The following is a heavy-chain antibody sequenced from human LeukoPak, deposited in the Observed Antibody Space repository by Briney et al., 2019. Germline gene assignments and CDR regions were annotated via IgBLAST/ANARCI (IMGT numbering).Heavy chain of an antibody. CDR2: IYYSGST. J-gene: IGHJ4*02. D-gene: IGHD1-1*01. CDR3: ARAGGTTGLYY. CDR1: GGSISSYY. Sequence: SETLSLTCTVSGGSISSYYWSWIRQPPGKGLEWIGYIYYSGSTNYNPSLKSRVTISVDTSRNQFSLKLSSVTAADTAVYYCARAGGTTGLYYWGQGTLVTVSS. V-gene: IGHV4-59*01.